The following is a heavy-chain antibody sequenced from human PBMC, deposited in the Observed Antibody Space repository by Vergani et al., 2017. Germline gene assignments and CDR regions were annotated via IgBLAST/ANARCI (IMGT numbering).Heavy chain of an antibody. CDR2: ISGSGGST. J-gene: IGHJ4*02. Sequence: EVQLLESGGGLVQPGGSLRLSCAASGFTFSSYAMSWVRQAPGKGLEWVSAISGSGGSTYYADSVKGRFTISRDNSKNTLYLQMNSLRAEDTAVYYCAKVPGVLLWFGELYYFDYWGQGTLVTVSS. CDR3: AKVPGVLLWFGELYYFDY. CDR1: GFTFSSYA. D-gene: IGHD3-10*01. V-gene: IGHV3-23*01.